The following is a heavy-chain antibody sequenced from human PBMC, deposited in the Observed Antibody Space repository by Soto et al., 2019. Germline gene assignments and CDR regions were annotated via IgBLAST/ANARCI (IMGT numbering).Heavy chain of an antibody. Sequence: ELQLLESGGGLIQPGGSLRLSCAASGFTFSNCAMSWVRQPPGKGLEWVSGIGGSDGSTYYADSVKGRFTISRDNSKNTLSLQMNSLRAEDTAVYYCAKVNYDFWSGYYDYWGQGTLVTVSS. D-gene: IGHD3-3*01. V-gene: IGHV3-23*01. CDR2: IGGSDGST. CDR3: AKVNYDFWSGYYDY. CDR1: GFTFSNCA. J-gene: IGHJ4*02.